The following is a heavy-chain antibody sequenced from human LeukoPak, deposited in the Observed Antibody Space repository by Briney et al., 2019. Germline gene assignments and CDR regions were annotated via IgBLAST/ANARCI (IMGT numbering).Heavy chain of an antibody. CDR2: ISVSGCST. CDR1: GFTFSSYP. D-gene: IGHD6-6*01. Sequence: GGSLRLSCAAPGFTFSSYPMSWVRQPPGKGLEGVSAISVSGCSTYYADSVKGRFTISRDNSKKTLYLQMNSLRDEDTAVYYCAQDQSSSHLFDYWGQGTLVIVSS. V-gene: IGHV3-23*01. CDR3: AQDQSSSHLFDY. J-gene: IGHJ4*02.